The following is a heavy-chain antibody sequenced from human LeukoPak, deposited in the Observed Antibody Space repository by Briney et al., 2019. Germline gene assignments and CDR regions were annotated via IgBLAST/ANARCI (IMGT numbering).Heavy chain of an antibody. CDR1: GGTFSNYG. CDR2: IIPIFDTT. V-gene: IGHV1-69*05. D-gene: IGHD2/OR15-2a*01. J-gene: IGHJ4*02. CDR3: ARDLLTDLTFDN. Sequence: GASVKVSCKTSGGTFSNYGINWVRQAPGQGLEWMGRIIPIFDTTNYAQKFQGRVTITTDVSTSTAYMELSSLRSEDTAVYYCARDLLTDLTFDNWGQGNLVTVSS.